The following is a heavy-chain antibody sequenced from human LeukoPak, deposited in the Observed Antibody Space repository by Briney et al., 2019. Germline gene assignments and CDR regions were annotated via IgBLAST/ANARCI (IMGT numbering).Heavy chain of an antibody. CDR1: GGSISSSSYY. J-gene: IGHJ3*02. Sequence: SETLSLTCTVSGGSISSSSYYWGWIRQPPGKGLEWIGYIYYSGSTNYNPSLKSRVTISVDTSKNQFSLKLSSVTAADTAVYYCARAASHDAFDIWGQGTMVTVSS. V-gene: IGHV4-61*05. CDR3: ARAASHDAFDI. CDR2: IYYSGST. D-gene: IGHD2-15*01.